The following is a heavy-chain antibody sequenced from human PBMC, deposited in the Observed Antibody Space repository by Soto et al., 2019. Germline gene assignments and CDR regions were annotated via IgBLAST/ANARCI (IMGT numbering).Heavy chain of an antibody. J-gene: IGHJ3*02. CDR3: ARDGASLMAFDI. CDR2: ISGSRSYI. V-gene: IGHV3-21*01. Sequence: PGGSLRLSCAASGFTFSSYSMNWVRQAPGKGLEWVSSISGSRSYIYYADSVKGRFTISRDNAKNSLNLQMNSLRAEDTAVYYCARDGASLMAFDIWGQGTMVTVSS. CDR1: GFTFSSYS.